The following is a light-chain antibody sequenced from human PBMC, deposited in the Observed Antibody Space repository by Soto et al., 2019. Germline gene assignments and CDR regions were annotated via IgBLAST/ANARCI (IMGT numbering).Light chain of an antibody. V-gene: IGLV2-11*01. CDR3: CSYGGIYNLV. CDR1: SSDVGSYNY. J-gene: IGLJ2*01. CDR2: DVT. Sequence: QSALTQPRSVSGSPGQSVTISCTGTSSDVGSYNYVSWYQQHPGKAPRLMIFDVTKRPSGVPDRFSGSKSGNTASLTISGLQAEDEADYYCCSYGGIYNLVFGGGTQLTVL.